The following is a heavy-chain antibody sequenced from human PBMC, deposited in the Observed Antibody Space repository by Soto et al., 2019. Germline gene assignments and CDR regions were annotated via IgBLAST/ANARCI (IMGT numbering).Heavy chain of an antibody. D-gene: IGHD3-16*01. CDR1: GFTFSSHD. CDR2: IESDGDA. Sequence: EVQLVESGGGLVQPGGSLRLSCTASGFTFSSHDMHWVRQVTGKGLEWVSGIESDGDAKYLASVKGRFSISRENAKNSLRLQMNSLRAEDTAVYYCARGGIEGVTWNWFDTWGQGTLVTVSS. CDR3: ARGGIEGVTWNWFDT. V-gene: IGHV3-13*01. J-gene: IGHJ5*02.